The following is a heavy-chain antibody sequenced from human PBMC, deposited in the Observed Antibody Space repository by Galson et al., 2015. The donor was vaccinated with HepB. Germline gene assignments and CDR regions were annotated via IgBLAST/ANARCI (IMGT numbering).Heavy chain of an antibody. V-gene: IGHV3-30*18. Sequence: SLRLSCAVSGFTFSDYYMSWIRQAPGKGLEWVAVISYDGINKYYADSVKGRFTISRDNSKTTLYLQMNSLRAEDTAVYYCAKNYVEYSRYYFDYWGQGTLVTVSS. D-gene: IGHD2/OR15-2a*01. CDR2: ISYDGINK. CDR1: GFTFSDYY. CDR3: AKNYVEYSRYYFDY. J-gene: IGHJ4*02.